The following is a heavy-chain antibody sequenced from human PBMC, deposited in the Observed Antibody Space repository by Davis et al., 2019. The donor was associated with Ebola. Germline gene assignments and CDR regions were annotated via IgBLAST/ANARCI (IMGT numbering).Heavy chain of an antibody. Sequence: ASVKVSCKASGYTFTSYDINWVRQATGQGLEWMGWMNPNSGNTGYAQKFQGRVTMTRNTSISTAYMELSSLRSEDTAVYYCATFTITIFGVVYDYWGQGTLVTVSS. J-gene: IGHJ4*02. D-gene: IGHD3-3*01. CDR1: GYTFTSYD. V-gene: IGHV1-8*01. CDR2: MNPNSGNT. CDR3: ATFTITIFGVVYDY.